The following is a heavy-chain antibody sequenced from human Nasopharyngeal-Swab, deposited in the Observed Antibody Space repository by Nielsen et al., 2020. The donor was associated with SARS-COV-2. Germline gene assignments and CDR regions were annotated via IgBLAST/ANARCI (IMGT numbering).Heavy chain of an antibody. Sequence: ASVKVSCKASGYTFNNYYIHWVRQAPGQGLEWMGMINPGSGGTTYAQKFQGRVTMTRDTSTSTAYMELRSLRSDDTAVYYCARDEGGTLGYWGQGTLVTVSS. CDR1: GYTFNNYY. D-gene: IGHD2-15*01. CDR3: ARDEGGTLGY. CDR2: INPGSGGT. V-gene: IGHV1-46*02. J-gene: IGHJ4*02.